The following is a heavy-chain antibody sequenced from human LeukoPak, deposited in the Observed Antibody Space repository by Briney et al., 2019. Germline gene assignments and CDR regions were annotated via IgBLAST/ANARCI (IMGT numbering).Heavy chain of an antibody. D-gene: IGHD6-19*01. V-gene: IGHV4-39*02. Sequence: SETLSLTCTVSGGSISSSSYYWGWIRQPPGKGLEWIGSIYYSGSTYYNPSLKSRVTISVDTSKNQFSLKLSSVTAADTAVYYCVRDMGGWQTYFDYWGQGTLVTVSS. CDR3: VRDMGGWQTYFDY. CDR2: IYYSGST. CDR1: GGSISSSSYY. J-gene: IGHJ4*02.